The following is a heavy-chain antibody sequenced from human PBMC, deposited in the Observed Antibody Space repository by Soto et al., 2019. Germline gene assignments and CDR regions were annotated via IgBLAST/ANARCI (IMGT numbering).Heavy chain of an antibody. J-gene: IGHJ4*02. CDR3: ARHGSGYDLYFDY. Sequence: SETLSLTCTVSGGSISSYYWSWIRQPPGKGLEWIGYIYYSGSTNYNPSLKSRVTISVDTSKNQFSLKLSSVTAADTAVYYCARHGSGYDLYFDYWGQGTLVTVSS. CDR1: GGSISSYY. CDR2: IYYSGST. V-gene: IGHV4-59*08. D-gene: IGHD5-12*01.